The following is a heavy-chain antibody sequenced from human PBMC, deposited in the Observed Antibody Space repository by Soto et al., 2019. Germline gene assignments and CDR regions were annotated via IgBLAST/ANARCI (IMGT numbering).Heavy chain of an antibody. J-gene: IGHJ4*02. CDR2: ISATGGGT. V-gene: IGHV3-23*01. CDR1: RFKFSNYA. Sequence: GGSLRLSCAASRFKFSNYAMSWVRQAPGKGLEWVSLISATGGGTYYADSVKGRFTISRDNSHNTLYLQVHSLTAEDTAVYYCAKDRRAGGNSAFYFDFWGQGA. CDR3: AKDRRAGGNSAFYFDF. D-gene: IGHD3-16*01.